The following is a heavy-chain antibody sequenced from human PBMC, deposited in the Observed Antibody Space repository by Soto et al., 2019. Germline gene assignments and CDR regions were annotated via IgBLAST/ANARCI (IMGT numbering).Heavy chain of an antibody. V-gene: IGHV5-10-1*01. CDR3: ARGYGDYSDY. CDR1: GYSFTSYW. Sequence: ASVKVSCKGSGYSFTSYWISWVRQMPGKGLEWMGRIDPSDSYTNYSPSFQGHVTISADKSISTAYLQWSSLKASDTAMYYCARGYGDYSDYWGQGTLVTVSS. J-gene: IGHJ4*02. CDR2: IDPSDSYT. D-gene: IGHD4-17*01.